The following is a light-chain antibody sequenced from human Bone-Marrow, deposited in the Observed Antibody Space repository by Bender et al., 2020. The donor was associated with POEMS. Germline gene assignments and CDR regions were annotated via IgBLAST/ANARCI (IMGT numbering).Light chain of an antibody. J-gene: IGLJ3*02. Sequence: QSALTQPASVSGSPGQSITISCTGTSNDVGRYNLVSWYQHFPGKPPKLIIFEGSQRPSGVSLRFSGSKSGDTASLRISRLQAEDEADYYCSSFTSSSTLVFGGGTKLTVL. CDR1: SNDVGRYNL. CDR2: EGS. V-gene: IGLV2-14*02. CDR3: SSFTSSSTLV.